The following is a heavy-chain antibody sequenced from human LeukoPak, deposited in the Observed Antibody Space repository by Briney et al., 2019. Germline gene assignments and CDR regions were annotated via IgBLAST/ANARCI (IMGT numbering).Heavy chain of an antibody. D-gene: IGHD6-6*01. V-gene: IGHV1-69*13. CDR1: GGTFSSYA. Sequence: ASVKVSCKASGGTFSSYAISWVRQAPGQGLEWMGGIIPIFGTANYAQKFQGSVTITADESMSTAYMELSSLRSDDTAVYYCARSYSSSSTYDYWGRGTLVTVSS. CDR3: ARSYSSSSTYDY. J-gene: IGHJ4*02. CDR2: IIPIFGTA.